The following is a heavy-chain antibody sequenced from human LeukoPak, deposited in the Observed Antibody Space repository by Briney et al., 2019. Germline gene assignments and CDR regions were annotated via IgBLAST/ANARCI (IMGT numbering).Heavy chain of an antibody. V-gene: IGHV3-30-3*01. Sequence: GGSLRLSCAASGFTFGHYAMHWVREAPGKGLEWVAVIAYDGSNKLYADSVKGRLTISRDNSKNTLYMQINSLRAEDRAVYYCVRENYGEYYFDYWGQGTLVTVSS. CDR2: IAYDGSNK. CDR1: GFTFGHYA. D-gene: IGHD4-17*01. CDR3: VRENYGEYYFDY. J-gene: IGHJ4*02.